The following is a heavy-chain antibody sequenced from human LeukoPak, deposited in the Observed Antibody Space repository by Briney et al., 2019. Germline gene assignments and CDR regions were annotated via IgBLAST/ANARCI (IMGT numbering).Heavy chain of an antibody. V-gene: IGHV4-34*01. CDR1: GGSFSGYY. J-gene: IGHJ5*02. Sequence: PSETLSLTCAVYGGSFSGYYWSWIRQPPGKGLEWIGEINHSGSTNYNPSLKSRVTISVDTSKNQFSLKLSSVTAADTAVYYRARYAPEAAAIQTYNWFDPWGQGTLVTVSS. CDR2: INHSGST. CDR3: ARYAPEAAAIQTYNWFDP. D-gene: IGHD2-2*02.